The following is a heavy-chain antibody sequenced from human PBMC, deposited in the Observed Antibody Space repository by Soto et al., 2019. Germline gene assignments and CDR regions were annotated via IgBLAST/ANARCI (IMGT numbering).Heavy chain of an antibody. CDR2: ISWNSNII. CDR3: AKGGPEGFCSGGRCYFDY. V-gene: IGHV3-9*01. D-gene: IGHD2-15*01. Sequence: EVQLVESGGGLVQPGRSLRLSCAASGFTFDDYAMHWDRRVPGKGLEWVSSISWNSNIIGYADSVKGRFTISRDNAKNSLYLQMNSLRPEDTALYYCAKGGPEGFCSGGRCYFDYWGQGTQVTVSS. J-gene: IGHJ4*02. CDR1: GFTFDDYA.